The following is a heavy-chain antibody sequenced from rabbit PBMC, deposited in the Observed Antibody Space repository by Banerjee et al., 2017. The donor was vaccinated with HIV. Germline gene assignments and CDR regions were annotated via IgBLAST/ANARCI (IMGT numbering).Heavy chain of an antibody. CDR3: ARELPYYFDL. J-gene: IGHJ4*01. V-gene: IGHV1S40*01. Sequence: QSLEESGGDLVKPGASLTLTCTASGIDFSSNAMCWVRQAPGKGLEWIACMHGGSGGITYYASWAKGRFTISKPSSTTVTLQMTSLTAADTATYFCARELPYYFDLWGPGTWSPS. CDR2: MHGGSGGIT. CDR1: GIDFSSNA.